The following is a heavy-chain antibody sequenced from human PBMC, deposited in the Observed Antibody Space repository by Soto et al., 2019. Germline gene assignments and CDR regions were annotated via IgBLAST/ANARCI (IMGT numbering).Heavy chain of an antibody. V-gene: IGHV4-4*02. CDR1: GGSVGSFNW. Sequence: QVQLQESGPGLVKPSGTLSLTCAVSGGSVGSFNWWSWVRQPPGKGLEWIGEIYHTGSTNYNPSLKSRVTISVDKSKNQFSLKLSSVTAADTAVYYCARGKPGSSWWFDFWGQGTLVTVSS. J-gene: IGHJ4*02. CDR2: IYHTGST. D-gene: IGHD6-13*01. CDR3: ARGKPGSSWWFDF.